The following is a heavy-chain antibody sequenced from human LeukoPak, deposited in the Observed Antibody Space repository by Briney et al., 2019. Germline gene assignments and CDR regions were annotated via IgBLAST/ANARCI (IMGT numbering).Heavy chain of an antibody. CDR2: INTDWLST. Sequence: PGRCLRLSCAASVFISSSYWMHWVRQPPRKGLVYSACINTDWLSTIYADSVKGRFTIYRDNAKNYLYLQMNSLSAEAMAVYYCARSRTYGDYGRGLDYWGQGTLVTVSS. V-gene: IGHV3-74*01. CDR1: VFISSSYW. D-gene: IGHD4-17*01. CDR3: ARSRTYGDYGRGLDY. J-gene: IGHJ4*02.